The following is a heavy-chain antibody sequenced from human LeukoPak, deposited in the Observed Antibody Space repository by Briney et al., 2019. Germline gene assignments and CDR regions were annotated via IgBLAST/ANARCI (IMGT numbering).Heavy chain of an antibody. CDR3: AEPTRGSGGSFLIDY. D-gene: IGHD2-15*01. J-gene: IGHJ4*02. Sequence: PGRSLRLSCAASGFIFSDYGMHWVRQAPGKGLEWVAIIWYDGSYKYYADSVKGRFTVSRDNSKNTLYLQMNSLRAEDTAMYYCAEPTRGSGGSFLIDYWGQGTLVTVP. V-gene: IGHV3-33*03. CDR1: GFIFSDYG. CDR2: IWYDGSYK.